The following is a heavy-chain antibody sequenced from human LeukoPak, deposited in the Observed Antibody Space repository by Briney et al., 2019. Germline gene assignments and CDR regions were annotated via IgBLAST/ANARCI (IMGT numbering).Heavy chain of an antibody. V-gene: IGHV6-1*01. CDR2: TYYRSKWYS. J-gene: IGHJ4*02. CDR1: GDSVSRNTAG. CDR3: ARDQWLVSCFDY. D-gene: IGHD6-19*01. Sequence: SQTLSLTCAISGDSVSRNTAGWNWIRQSPSRGLEWLGRTYYRSKWYSDFAPSVRNRITINPDTSKNQFSLQLNSVTPEDTAVYYCARDQWLVSCFDYWGQGTLVTVSS.